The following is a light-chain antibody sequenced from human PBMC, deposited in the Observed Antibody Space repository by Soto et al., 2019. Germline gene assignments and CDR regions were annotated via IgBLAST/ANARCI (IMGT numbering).Light chain of an antibody. CDR1: QSININ. J-gene: IGKJ5*01. CDR2: GES. V-gene: IGKV3-15*01. CDR3: QQYDNWLIT. Sequence: EIVLPPSRGTLSLSPGLILPVCCIASQSININLAWYQQKPGQATRLIIYGESTRATGLPARFSGSGSGKEFTVIIRSLQYEDPEVYYCQQYDNWLITGGEGKQREIK.